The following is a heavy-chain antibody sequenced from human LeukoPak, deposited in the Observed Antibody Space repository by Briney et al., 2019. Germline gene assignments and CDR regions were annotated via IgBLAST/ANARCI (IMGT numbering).Heavy chain of an antibody. CDR3: ARRAIYYRDWFAP. CDR2: INIDGSMV. D-gene: IGHD1-26*01. Sequence: GGSLSLSCSASGFVFSNSWMYWVRQTPGKGLVWVSRINIDGSMVDYADSVKGRFTISRDNAKDTLFLQMNSLRVDDTAVYYCARRAIYYRDWFAPWGQGVPVIVSS. CDR1: GFVFSNSW. V-gene: IGHV3-74*01. J-gene: IGHJ5*02.